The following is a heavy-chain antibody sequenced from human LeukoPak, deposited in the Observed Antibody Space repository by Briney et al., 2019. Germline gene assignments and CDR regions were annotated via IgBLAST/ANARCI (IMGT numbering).Heavy chain of an antibody. V-gene: IGHV4-59*11. CDR2: INYRGNT. J-gene: IGHJ5*02. CDR1: GGSISNHY. D-gene: IGHD3-22*01. CDR3: ARDYYDSSGYAWFDP. Sequence: KASETLSLTCIVSGGSISNHYWTWIRQPPGKGLEWIGYINYRGNTNYNPSLENRVTISVDTSKNQFSLKLSSVTAADTAVYYCARDYYDSSGYAWFDPWGQGTLVTVSS.